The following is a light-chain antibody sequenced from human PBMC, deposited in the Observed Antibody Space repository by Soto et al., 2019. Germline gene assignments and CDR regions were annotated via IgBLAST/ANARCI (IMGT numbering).Light chain of an antibody. CDR3: QQYDSVFT. CDR2: GAS. CDR1: QYITNY. J-gene: IGKJ5*01. V-gene: IGKV1-33*01. Sequence: DIQITHSPSALSASVGDRVTITFQASQYITNYLNWYQQKPGKAPNLLIYGASNLETVFPSRFSGSGSGTDFTFTISSLQAEDIGTYFCQQYDSVFTFGQGTRLKI.